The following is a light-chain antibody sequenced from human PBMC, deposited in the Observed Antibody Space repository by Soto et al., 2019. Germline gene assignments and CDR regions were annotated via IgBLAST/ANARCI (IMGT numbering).Light chain of an antibody. CDR2: KAS. CDR3: QQYSTYPWT. CDR1: QTISTL. V-gene: IGKV1-5*03. Sequence: DIQMTQSPSTLSASVGDRVTITCRASQTISTLLAWYQQRPGKAPNLLISKASSLESWVPSRFSGSGSGTEFTLTISSLQPDDFATYFCQQYSTYPWTFGQGTKVEV. J-gene: IGKJ1*01.